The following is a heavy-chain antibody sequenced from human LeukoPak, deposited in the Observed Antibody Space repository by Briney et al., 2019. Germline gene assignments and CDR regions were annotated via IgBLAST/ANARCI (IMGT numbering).Heavy chain of an antibody. Sequence: SQTLSLTGTVSGGSISSSSYYWGWIRQPPGKGLEWIGSIYYSGSTYYNPSLKSRFTISVDTSKNQFSLKLSSVTAADTAVYYCASGGTYYYGSGSYWGYFDYWGQGTLVTVSS. CDR1: GGSISSSSYY. D-gene: IGHD3-10*01. CDR2: IYYSGST. CDR3: ASGGTYYYGSGSYWGYFDY. V-gene: IGHV4-39*01. J-gene: IGHJ4*02.